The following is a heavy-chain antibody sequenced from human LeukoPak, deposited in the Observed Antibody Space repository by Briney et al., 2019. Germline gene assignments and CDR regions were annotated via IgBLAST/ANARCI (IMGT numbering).Heavy chain of an antibody. Sequence: ASVKVSCKASGYAFTSYDIKWVREATGQGLEWMVWMNPNSGNTGYAQKFQGRVTMTRNTSISTAYMELSSLRSEDTAVYYCARAPAHSMTTVTTPDYWGQGTLVTVSS. CDR2: MNPNSGNT. V-gene: IGHV1-8*01. CDR3: ARAPAHSMTTVTTPDY. D-gene: IGHD4-17*01. J-gene: IGHJ4*02. CDR1: GYAFTSYD.